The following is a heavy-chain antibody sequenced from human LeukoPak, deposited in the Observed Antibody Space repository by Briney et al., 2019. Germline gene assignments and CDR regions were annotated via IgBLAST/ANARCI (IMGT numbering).Heavy chain of an antibody. D-gene: IGHD3-16*02. CDR1: GGSFSGYY. J-gene: IGHJ3*02. CDR2: INHSGST. CDR3: ARPRLYDYVWGSYRDAFDI. V-gene: IGHV4-34*01. Sequence: SETLSLTCAVYGGSFSGYYWSWIRQPPGKGLEWIGEINHSGSTNYNPSLKSRVTISVDTSKNQFSLKLSSVTAADTAVYYCARPRLYDYVWGSYRDAFDIWGQGTMVTVSS.